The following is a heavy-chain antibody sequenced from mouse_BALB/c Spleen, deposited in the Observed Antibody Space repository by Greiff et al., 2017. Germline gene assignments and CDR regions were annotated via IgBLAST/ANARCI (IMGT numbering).Heavy chain of an antibody. V-gene: IGHV5-6-4*01. CDR1: GFTFSSYT. CDR2: ISSGGSYT. D-gene: IGHD2-3*01. CDR3: TRVPYDGYYVGY. Sequence: DVMLVESGGGLVKPGGSLKLSCAASGFTFSSYTMSWVRQTPEKRLEWVATISSGGSYTYYPDSVKGRFTISRDNAKNTLYLQMSSLKSEDTAMYYCTRVPYDGYYVGYWGQGTTLTVSS. J-gene: IGHJ2*01.